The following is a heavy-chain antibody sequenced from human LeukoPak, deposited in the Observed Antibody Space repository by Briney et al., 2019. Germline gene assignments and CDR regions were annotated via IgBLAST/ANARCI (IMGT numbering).Heavy chain of an antibody. CDR2: ISYDGSNK. V-gene: IGHV3-30*03. CDR1: GFTFSSYG. J-gene: IGHJ6*02. D-gene: IGHD5-12*01. CDR3: ARDRTTIYYYYGMDV. Sequence: GGSLRLSWAASGFTFSSYGMHWVSQAPGKGLEWVAVISYDGSNKYYADSVKGRFTISRDNSKNTLYLQMNSLRAEDTAVYYCARDRTTIYYYYGMDVWGQGTTVTVSS.